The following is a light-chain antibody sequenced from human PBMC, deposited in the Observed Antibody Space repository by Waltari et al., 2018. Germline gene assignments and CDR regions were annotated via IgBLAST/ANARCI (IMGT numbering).Light chain of an antibody. CDR2: WAS. J-gene: IGKJ4*01. CDR1: QSVLYSSNNKNY. V-gene: IGKV4-1*01. CDR3: QQYYSTLALT. Sequence: DIVMTQSPDSLAVSLGERATINCKSSQSVLYSSNNKNYLAWYQQKPGQSPKLLIYWASTRKSGVPDRFSVRGSGADFTLTISSLQAEDVAVYYCQQYYSTLALTFGGGTKVEIK.